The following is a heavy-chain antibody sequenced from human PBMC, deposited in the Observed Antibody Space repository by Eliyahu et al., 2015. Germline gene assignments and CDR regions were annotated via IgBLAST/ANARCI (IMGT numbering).Heavy chain of an antibody. CDR1: GGXXSGFX. V-gene: IGHV4-34*01. CDR3: ARGRLSPARRDMVLGRLVEVPASDKPCFDY. Sequence: QVQLQQWGAGLLKPSGTLSLNCGVYGGXXSGFXWXXIXXPPGRGLEWIGEINHSGFTKYNPSLESRVTITSDTSNNQFSLRLTSVTAADTAIYYCARGRLSPARRDMVLGRLVEVPASDKPCFDYWGPGTVVAVSS. CDR2: INHSGFT. D-gene: IGHD2-2*01. J-gene: IGHJ4*02.